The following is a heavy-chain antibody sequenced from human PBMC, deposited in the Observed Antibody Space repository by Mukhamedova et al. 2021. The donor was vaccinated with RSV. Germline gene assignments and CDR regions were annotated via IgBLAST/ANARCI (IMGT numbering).Heavy chain of an antibody. CDR2: GST. J-gene: IGHJ3*02. D-gene: IGHD5-24*01. V-gene: IGHV4-59*08. Sequence: GSTNYNPSLNSLVTISVDTSKHQFSLHLSSVTAADPAVYYCARHAYGYIFAFDIRGQGTLVTVS. CDR3: ARHAYGYIFAFDI.